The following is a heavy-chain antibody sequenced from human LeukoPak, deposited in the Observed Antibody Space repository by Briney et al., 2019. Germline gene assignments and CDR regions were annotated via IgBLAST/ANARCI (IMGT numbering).Heavy chain of an antibody. CDR1: GGSISSYY. J-gene: IGHJ5*02. CDR2: IYYSGST. D-gene: IGHD3-10*01. V-gene: IGHV4-59*01. CDR3: ARDLHYYGSGIDP. Sequence: PSETLSLTCTVSGGSISSYYWSWIRQPPGKGLEWIGYIYYSGSTNYNPSLKSRVTIPVDTSKNQFSLKLSSVTAADTAVYYCARDLHYYGSGIDPWGQGTLVTVSS.